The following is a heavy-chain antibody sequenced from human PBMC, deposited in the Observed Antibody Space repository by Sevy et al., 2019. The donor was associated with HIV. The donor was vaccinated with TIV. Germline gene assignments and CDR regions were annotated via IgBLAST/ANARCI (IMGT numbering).Heavy chain of an antibody. CDR1: GGSISSGGYY. CDR2: IYYSGST. V-gene: IGHV4-31*03. J-gene: IGHJ3*02. D-gene: IGHD3-22*01. Sequence: SETLSLTCTVSGGSISSGGYYWSWIRQHPGKGLEWIGYIYYSGSTYYNPSLKSRVTISVDTSKNQFSLKLSSVTAADTAVYYGARAPGGHYYDSSGYYWGAFDIWGQGTMVTVSS. CDR3: ARAPGGHYYDSSGYYWGAFDI.